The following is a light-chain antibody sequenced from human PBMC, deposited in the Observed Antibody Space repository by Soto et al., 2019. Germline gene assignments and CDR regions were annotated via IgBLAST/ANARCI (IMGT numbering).Light chain of an antibody. Sequence: ERVMTQSPASLSVSPWERATLSCRASQSVGGDLAWYQQKPGQAPRLLIYGASSRAPGIPDRFSGSGSGTEFTLNISSLKSEDSAVYHCHQYENWRQLTLGGGTNVDIK. CDR3: HQYENWRQLT. CDR1: QSVGGD. CDR2: GAS. J-gene: IGKJ4*01. V-gene: IGKV3-15*01.